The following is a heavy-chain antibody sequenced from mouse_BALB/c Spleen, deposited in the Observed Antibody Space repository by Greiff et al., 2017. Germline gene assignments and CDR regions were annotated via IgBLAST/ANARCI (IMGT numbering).Heavy chain of an antibody. D-gene: IGHD3-1*01. J-gene: IGHJ3*01. CDR1: GYAFTNYL. CDR2: INPGSGGT. V-gene: IGHV1-54*01. Sequence: VMLVESGAELVRPGTSVKVSCKASGYAFTNYLIEWVKQRPGQGLEWIGVINPGSGGTNYNEKFKGKATLTADKSSSTAYMQLSSLTSDDSAVYFCARSASSGYWFAYWGQGTLVTVSA. CDR3: ARSASSGYWFAY.